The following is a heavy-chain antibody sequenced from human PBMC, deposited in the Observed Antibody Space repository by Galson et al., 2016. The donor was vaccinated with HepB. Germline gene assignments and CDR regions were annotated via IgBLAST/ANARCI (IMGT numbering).Heavy chain of an antibody. CDR1: GFSLNTKRAC. J-gene: IGHJ4*02. Sequence: PALVKPTQTLTLTCTFSGFSLNTKRACVSWIRQSPGKALEWLALIDWDDDKYYNTSLKIRLTISKDTSENQVVFTMTNMDPVDTATYYCVQQYYYDSNGYYFDQWGQGTQVTVSS. CDR2: IDWDDDK. V-gene: IGHV2-70*13. CDR3: VQQYYYDSNGYYFDQ. D-gene: IGHD3-22*01.